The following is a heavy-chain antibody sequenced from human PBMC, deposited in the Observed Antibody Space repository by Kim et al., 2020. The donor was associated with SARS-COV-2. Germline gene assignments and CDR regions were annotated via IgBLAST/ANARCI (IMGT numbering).Heavy chain of an antibody. V-gene: IGHV3-53*01. D-gene: IGHD5-12*01. CDR3: ARVRYSGYDFDYYYGMDV. CDR2: IYSGGST. CDR1: GFTVSSYY. J-gene: IGHJ6*02. Sequence: GGSLRLSCAASGFTVSSYYMSWVRQAPGKGLEWVSVIYSGGSTYYADSVKGRFTISRDNSKNTLYLQMNSLRAEDTAVYYCARVRYSGYDFDYYYGMDVWGQGTTVTVSS.